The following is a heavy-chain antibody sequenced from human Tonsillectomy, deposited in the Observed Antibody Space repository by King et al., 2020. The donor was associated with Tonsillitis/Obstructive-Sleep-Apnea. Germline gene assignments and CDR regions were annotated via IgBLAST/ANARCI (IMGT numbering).Heavy chain of an antibody. CDR1: GFTFSSYG. J-gene: IGHJ5*02. D-gene: IGHD1-26*01. V-gene: IGHV3-30*18. CDR2: ISYDGSNK. Sequence: VQLVESGGGVVQPGRSLRLSCAASGFTFSSYGMHWVRQAPGKGLEWVAVISYDGSNKYYADSVKGRFTISRDNSKNTLYLQMNSLRAEDTAVYYCAKVSGGCYYSGALYCGAGALGTVSPGSASAATRFPPVSRDKAPSETGSGPWG. CDR3: AKVSGGCYYSGALYCGAGALGTVSPGSASAATRFPPVSRDKAPSETGSGP.